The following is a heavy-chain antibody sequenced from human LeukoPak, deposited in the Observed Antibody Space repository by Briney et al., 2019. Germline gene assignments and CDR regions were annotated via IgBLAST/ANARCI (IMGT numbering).Heavy chain of an antibody. V-gene: IGHV4-34*01. CDR3: ARAPRYYYDSSGRYYYYYGMDV. D-gene: IGHD3-22*01. Sequence: PSETLSLTCAVYGGSFSGYYWSWIRQPPGKGLEWIGEINHSGSTNYNPSPKSRVTISVDTSKNQFSLKLSSVTAADTAVYYCARAPRYYYDSSGRYYYYYGMDVWGQGTTVTVSS. J-gene: IGHJ6*02. CDR2: INHSGST. CDR1: GGSFSGYY.